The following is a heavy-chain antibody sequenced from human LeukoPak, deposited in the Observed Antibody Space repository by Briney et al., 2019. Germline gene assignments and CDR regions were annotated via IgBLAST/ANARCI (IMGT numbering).Heavy chain of an antibody. Sequence: SETLSLTCTVSDGSISSYYWSWFRLPPGKGLEYIGYVSYSGSTNYNPSLKSRLTISIDTSKNQISLRLSSVTAADTAVYYCARFRSAVAGTYNYYYLDVWGKGTTVTVSS. CDR2: VSYSGST. CDR3: ARFRSAVAGTYNYYYLDV. J-gene: IGHJ6*03. CDR1: DGSISSYY. D-gene: IGHD6-19*01. V-gene: IGHV4-59*01.